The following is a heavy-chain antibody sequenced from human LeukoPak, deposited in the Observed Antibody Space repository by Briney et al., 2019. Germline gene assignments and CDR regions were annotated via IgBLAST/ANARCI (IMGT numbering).Heavy chain of an antibody. V-gene: IGHV4-4*07. D-gene: IGHD3-22*01. CDR1: GGSISNYY. CDR2: FSTSGST. CDR3: ARGGYDSSRYYYSYYFDY. J-gene: IGHJ4*02. Sequence: PSETLSLTCTVSGGSISNYYWSWIRRPAGKGLEWIGRFSTSGSTNYNPSLMSRVTMSVDTSKNHFSLKLSSVTAADTAVYYCARGGYDSSRYYYSYYFDYWGQGTLVTVSS.